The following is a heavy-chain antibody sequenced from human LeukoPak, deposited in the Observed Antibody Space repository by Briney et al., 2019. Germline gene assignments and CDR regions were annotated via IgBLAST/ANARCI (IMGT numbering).Heavy chain of an antibody. D-gene: IGHD5-18*01. CDR3: ARDSIGYSYGTGY. J-gene: IGHJ1*01. Sequence: PGGSLRLSSAASGFTFSSYSMNWVRQAPGKGLEWVSSISSSSSYIYYAESVKGRFTISRDNAKNSLYLQMNSLRAEDTAVYYCARDSIGYSYGTGYWGQGTLVTVSS. CDR1: GFTFSSYS. CDR2: ISSSSSYI. V-gene: IGHV3-21*01.